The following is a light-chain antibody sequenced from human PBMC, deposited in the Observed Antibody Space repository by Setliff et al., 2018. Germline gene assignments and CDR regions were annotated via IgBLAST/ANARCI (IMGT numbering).Light chain of an antibody. J-gene: IGLJ1*01. CDR2: EVS. Sequence: QSVLAQPASVSGSPGQSITVSCTGTSCDIGGYNYVSWYQQHPGKAPKFMIYEVSNRPSGVSNRFSGSKSGNTASLTISGFQAEDEADYYCSSYTSSGTDVFGSGTRSPS. CDR3: SSYTSSGTDV. CDR1: SCDIGGYNY. V-gene: IGLV2-14*01.